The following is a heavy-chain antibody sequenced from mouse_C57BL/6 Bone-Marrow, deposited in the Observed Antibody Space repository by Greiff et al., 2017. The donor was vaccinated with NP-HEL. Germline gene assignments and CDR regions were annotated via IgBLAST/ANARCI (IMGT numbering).Heavy chain of an antibody. CDR3: ARHYYDYDGYYFDY. D-gene: IGHD2-4*01. Sequence: EVKLVESGGGLVKPGGSLKLSCAASGFTFSSYTMSWVRQTPEKRLEWVATISGGGGNTYYPDSVKGRFTISRDNAKNTLYLQMSSLRSEDTALYYCARHYYDYDGYYFDYWGQGTTLTVSS. CDR2: ISGGGGNT. V-gene: IGHV5-9*01. J-gene: IGHJ2*01. CDR1: GFTFSSYT.